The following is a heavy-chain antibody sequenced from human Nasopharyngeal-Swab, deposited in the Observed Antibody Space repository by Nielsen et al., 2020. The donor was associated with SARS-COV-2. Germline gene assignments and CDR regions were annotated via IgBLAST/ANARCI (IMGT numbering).Heavy chain of an antibody. J-gene: IGHJ3*02. V-gene: IGHV3-30*04. Sequence: GESLKISCAASGFTFSSYAMHWVRQAPGKGLEWVAVISYDGSNKYYADSVKGRFTISRDNSKNTLYLQMNSLRAEDTAVYYCAAEATGTDAFDIWGQGTMATVSS. CDR1: GFTFSSYA. CDR2: ISYDGSNK. CDR3: AAEATGTDAFDI. D-gene: IGHD6-13*01.